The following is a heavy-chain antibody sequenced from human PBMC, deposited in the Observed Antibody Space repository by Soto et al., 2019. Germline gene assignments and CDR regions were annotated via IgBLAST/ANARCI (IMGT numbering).Heavy chain of an antibody. V-gene: IGHV4-34*01. CDR2: IHHSGTT. D-gene: IGHD4-17*01. CDR3: ANDYGDYRNYAFAI. Sequence: SETLSHTCAVNGGLYSDYYWSWFRQAPGKGLEWIGEIHHSGTTNYNPSLKSRVTITLDRSKNQFTLRLSSMTAADAAVYYCANDYGDYRNYAFAIWIPATRVT. CDR1: GGLYSDYY. J-gene: IGHJ3*02.